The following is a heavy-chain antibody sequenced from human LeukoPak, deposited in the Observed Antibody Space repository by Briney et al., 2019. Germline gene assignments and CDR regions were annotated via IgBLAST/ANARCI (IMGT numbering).Heavy chain of an antibody. D-gene: IGHD6-13*01. CDR2: ISSGSYT. V-gene: IGHV3-11*06. CDR1: GFTFSDYY. J-gene: IGHJ5*02. Sequence: PGGSLRLSCAASGFTFSDYYMSWIRQAPGKGLEWVSYISSGSYTNYADSVKGRFTISRDNAKNSLYLQMNSLRAEDTAVYYCARSMATGSSWYVAWFDPWGQGTLVTVSS. CDR3: ARSMATGSSWYVAWFDP.